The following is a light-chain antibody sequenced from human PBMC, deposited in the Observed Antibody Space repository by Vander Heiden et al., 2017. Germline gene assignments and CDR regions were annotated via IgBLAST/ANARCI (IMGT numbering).Light chain of an antibody. CDR1: QDISKY. CDR3: QQLNSYPAFT. J-gene: IGKJ3*01. V-gene: IGKV1-9*01. CDR2: AAS. Sequence: IHLTQSPSFLSASVGDRVPIPCRARQDISKYLAWYQQQPGKAPKHLNDAASTLQSVGPSRCSGSGAGTESTPTISSLQPEDFATYYCQQLNSYPAFTFGPGTKVDVK.